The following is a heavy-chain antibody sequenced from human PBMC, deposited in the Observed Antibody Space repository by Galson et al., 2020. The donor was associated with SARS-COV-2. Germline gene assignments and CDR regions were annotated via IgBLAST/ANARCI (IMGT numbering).Heavy chain of an antibody. Sequence: GESLKISCAASGFTFNSYGMHWVRQAPGKGLEWVAVISYDGSNKYSADSVKGRFTISRDNSKNTVYLQMNSLRAEDTAVYFCAKDVNYGGNLYSFDYWGQGTLVTVSS. V-gene: IGHV3-30*18. CDR1: GFTFNSYG. J-gene: IGHJ4*02. CDR2: ISYDGSNK. D-gene: IGHD4-17*01. CDR3: AKDVNYGGNLYSFDY.